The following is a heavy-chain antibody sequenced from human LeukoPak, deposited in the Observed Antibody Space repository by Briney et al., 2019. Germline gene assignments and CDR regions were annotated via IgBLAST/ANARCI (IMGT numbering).Heavy chain of an antibody. Sequence: TPSETLSLTCSVSGSSISSGSFWGWIRQPPGKGLEWIGSIYHSGSSNYNPSLKSRVSLSVDTSKNQFSLRLSSVTAADTAVYYCAREAYDILTGSQADFDSWGQGVLVTVSS. CDR3: AREAYDILTGSQADFDS. CDR2: IYHSGSS. V-gene: IGHV4-38-2*02. CDR1: GSSISSGSF. D-gene: IGHD3-9*01. J-gene: IGHJ4*02.